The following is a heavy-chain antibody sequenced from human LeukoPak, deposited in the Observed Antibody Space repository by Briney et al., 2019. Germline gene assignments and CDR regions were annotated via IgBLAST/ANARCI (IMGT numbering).Heavy chain of an antibody. CDR2: IYYSGST. J-gene: IGHJ4*02. V-gene: IGHV4-38-2*02. CDR3: ARRGVRYFDWLLYLDY. D-gene: IGHD3-9*01. CDR1: GYSISSGYY. Sequence: TSETLSLTCTVSGYSISSGYYWGWIRQPPGKGLEWIGSIYYSGSTNYNPSLKSRVTISVDTSKNQFSLKLSSVTAADTAVYYCARRGVRYFDWLLYLDYWGQGTLVTVSS.